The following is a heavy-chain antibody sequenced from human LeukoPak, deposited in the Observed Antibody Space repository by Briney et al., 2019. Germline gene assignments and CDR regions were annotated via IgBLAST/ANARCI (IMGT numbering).Heavy chain of an antibody. J-gene: IGHJ4*02. Sequence: PGGSLRLSCAASGFTFGSYGMHWVRQAPGKGLEWVAVIWYDGSNKYYADSVKGRFTISRDNSKNTLYLQMNSLRAEDTAVYYCARDPSVVPAAIGGQLYYFDYWGQGTLVTVSS. V-gene: IGHV3-33*01. D-gene: IGHD2-2*02. CDR3: ARDPSVVPAAIGGQLYYFDY. CDR1: GFTFGSYG. CDR2: IWYDGSNK.